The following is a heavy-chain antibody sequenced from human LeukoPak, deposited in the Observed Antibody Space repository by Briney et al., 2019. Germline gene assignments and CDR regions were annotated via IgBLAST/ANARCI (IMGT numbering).Heavy chain of an antibody. CDR3: ARADEYSSSSELGD. Sequence: GGSLRLSCAASGFTFNIYAMHWVRQAPGKGLEWVAIISSDGSDKYCIDSVKGRFTISRDNSKNMLYLQMNSLRSEDTAVYYCARADEYSSSSELGDWGQGTLVTVSS. J-gene: IGHJ4*02. V-gene: IGHV3-30-3*01. D-gene: IGHD6-6*01. CDR1: GFTFNIYA. CDR2: ISSDGSDK.